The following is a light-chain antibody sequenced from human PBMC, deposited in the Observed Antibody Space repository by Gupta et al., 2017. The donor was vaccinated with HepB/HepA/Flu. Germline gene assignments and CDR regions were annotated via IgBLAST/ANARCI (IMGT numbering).Light chain of an antibody. V-gene: IGLV3-1*01. CDR2: QDK. CDR3: QAWDSRTVI. Sequence: SYELTQAPSVSVSPGQTASITCSGDKLGNKYVCWYQQKPGQSPVLVIYQDKKRPSGVPERFSGSNSGNTATLTISGTQAMDEADYYCQAWDSRTVIFGGGTKLTVL. J-gene: IGLJ2*01. CDR1: KLGNKY.